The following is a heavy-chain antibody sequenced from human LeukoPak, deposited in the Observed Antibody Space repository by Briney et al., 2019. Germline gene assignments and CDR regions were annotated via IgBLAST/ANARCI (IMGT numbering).Heavy chain of an antibody. Sequence: PGGSLRLSCAASAFTFRSYGMHWVRQAPGKGLEWMALIWYDGSKKYYADSVKGRFTISRDNSKNTLYLQMNSLRAEDTAVYFCARARGNAVVPTAIGPVSLDYWGQGTLVTVSS. CDR3: ARARGNAVVPTAIGPVSLDY. D-gene: IGHD2-21*02. J-gene: IGHJ4*02. CDR1: AFTFRSYG. V-gene: IGHV3-33*01. CDR2: IWYDGSKK.